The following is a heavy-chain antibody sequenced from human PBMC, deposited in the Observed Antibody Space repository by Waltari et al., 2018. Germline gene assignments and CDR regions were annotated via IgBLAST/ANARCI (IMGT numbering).Heavy chain of an antibody. CDR3: ARTYSSSLYYYYGMDV. CDR2: IYYSGST. V-gene: IGHV4-59*11. D-gene: IGHD6-13*01. J-gene: IGHJ6*02. CDR1: GGSISSHY. Sequence: QVQLQESGPGLVKPSETLSLTCTVSGGSISSHYWRWVRQPPGKGLEWIGYIYYSGSTNYNPSLKSRVTISVDTSKNQFSLKLSSVTAADTAVYYCARTYSSSLYYYYGMDVWGQGTTVTVSS.